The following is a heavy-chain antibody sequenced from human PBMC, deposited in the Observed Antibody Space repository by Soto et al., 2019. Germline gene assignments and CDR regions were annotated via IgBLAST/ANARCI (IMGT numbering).Heavy chain of an antibody. J-gene: IGHJ6*01. V-gene: IGHV4-31*03. CDR1: GASITSGGSY. CDR2: ILYSEKN. D-gene: IGHD3-16*01. CDR3: VRRRGTTLRIDI. Sequence: PSETLSLTCSVSGASITSGGSYWTWIRQHPGKGLEWIGNILYSEKNYYNPSLKSRVTLSLDMCKKLLSLKVQSVTPVHTGVYSCVRRRGTTLRIDIWGQGATVTTSS.